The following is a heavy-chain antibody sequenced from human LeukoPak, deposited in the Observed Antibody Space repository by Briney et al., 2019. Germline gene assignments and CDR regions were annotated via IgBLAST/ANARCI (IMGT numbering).Heavy chain of an antibody. Sequence: ASVKVSCRASGYSFSDYHINWVRQASGQGPEWMGWINPNNGDTDYAKAFQGRVTMTRDTSISTAYMELNRLRSDDTAMYYCARGEYSNGYPYRLDFWGQGTLLTVSS. V-gene: IGHV1-2*02. J-gene: IGHJ4*02. CDR1: GYSFSDYH. CDR2: INPNNGDT. CDR3: ARGEYSNGYPYRLDF. D-gene: IGHD3-16*01.